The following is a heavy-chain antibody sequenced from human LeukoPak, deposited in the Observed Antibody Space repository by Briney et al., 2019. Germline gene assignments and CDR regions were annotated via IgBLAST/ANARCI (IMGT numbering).Heavy chain of an antibody. CDR1: GFTFSSYV. Sequence: GGPLRLSCAASGFTFSSYVMHWVRQATGKGLEYVSAVSGNGNSTYDAISGKGRFTISRYNTKNTLYLHMGSVRAEDIAVYYCARGHHSSGWYATDYWGQGTLVTVSS. CDR2: VSGNGNST. V-gene: IGHV3-64*01. CDR3: ARGHHSSGWYATDY. D-gene: IGHD6-19*01. J-gene: IGHJ4*02.